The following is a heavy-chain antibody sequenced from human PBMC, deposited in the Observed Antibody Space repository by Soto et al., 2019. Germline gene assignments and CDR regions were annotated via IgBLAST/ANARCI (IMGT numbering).Heavy chain of an antibody. J-gene: IGHJ4*02. CDR3: ARERYCSSTSCFSSAEGIAARWHYFDY. D-gene: IGHD2-2*01. Sequence: QVQLQESGPGLVKPSQTLSLTCTVSGGSISSGGYYWSWIRQHPGKGLEWIGYIYYSGSTYYNPSLKSRVTLSVDTSKNQFSLKLSSVTAADTAVYYCARERYCSSTSCFSSAEGIAARWHYFDYWGQGTLVTVSS. CDR2: IYYSGST. CDR1: GGSISSGGYY. V-gene: IGHV4-31*03.